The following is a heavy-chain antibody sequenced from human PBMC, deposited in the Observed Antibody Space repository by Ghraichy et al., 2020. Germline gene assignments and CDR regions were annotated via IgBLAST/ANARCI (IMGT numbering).Heavy chain of an antibody. J-gene: IGHJ4*02. CDR1: GGSFSGYY. D-gene: IGHD6-19*01. Sequence: SETLSLTCAVYGGSFSGYYWSWIRQPPGKGLEWIGEINHSGSTNYNPSLKSRVTISVDTSKNQFSLKLSSVTAADTAVYYCARARGGWYGYFDYWGQGT. CDR3: ARARGGWYGYFDY. V-gene: IGHV4-34*01. CDR2: INHSGST.